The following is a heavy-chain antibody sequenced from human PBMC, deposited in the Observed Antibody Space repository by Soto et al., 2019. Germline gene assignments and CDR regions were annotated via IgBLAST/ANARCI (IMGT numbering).Heavy chain of an antibody. Sequence: SETLSLTCTVSGGSISSYYWSWIRQPPGKGLEWIGYIYYSGSTNYNPSLKSRVTISVDTSKNQFSLRLSSVTAADTAVYYCARGKDVVVTDYFDYWGQGTLVTVSS. CDR2: IYYSGST. V-gene: IGHV4-59*01. CDR3: ARGKDVVVTDYFDY. CDR1: GGSISSYY. D-gene: IGHD2-21*02. J-gene: IGHJ4*02.